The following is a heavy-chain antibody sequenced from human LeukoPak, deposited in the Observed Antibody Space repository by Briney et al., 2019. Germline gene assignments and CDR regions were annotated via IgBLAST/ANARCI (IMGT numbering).Heavy chain of an antibody. CDR3: AREYYYDSSGYKPGDY. Sequence: ASVKVSCKASGYTFTSYGISWVRQAPGQGLEWMGWISAYNGNTNYAQKLQGRVTMTTDTSTSTAYMELRSLRPDDTAVYYCAREYYYDSSGYKPGDYWGQGTLVTVSS. CDR2: ISAYNGNT. J-gene: IGHJ4*02. V-gene: IGHV1-18*01. CDR1: GYTFTSYG. D-gene: IGHD3-22*01.